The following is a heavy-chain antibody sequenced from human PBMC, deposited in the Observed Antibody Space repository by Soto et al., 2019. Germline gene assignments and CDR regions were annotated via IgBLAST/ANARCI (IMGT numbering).Heavy chain of an antibody. Sequence: QPGGSLRLSCAASGFNFNNYAMHWVRQAPGKGLEWVAVVTFDGSRTYYADSVKGRFTISRDSSNNTVSLQMNSLTNEDTAVYYCAKAGWGGDYYYGLDVWGQGTTVTVSS. CDR2: VTFDGSRT. CDR1: GFNFNNYA. J-gene: IGHJ6*02. CDR3: AKAGWGGDYYYGLDV. D-gene: IGHD2-21*01. V-gene: IGHV3-30*18.